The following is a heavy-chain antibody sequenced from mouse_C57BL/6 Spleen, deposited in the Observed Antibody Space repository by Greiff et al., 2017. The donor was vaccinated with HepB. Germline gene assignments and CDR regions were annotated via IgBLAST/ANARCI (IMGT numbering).Heavy chain of an antibody. CDR1: GFTFSSYA. CDR2: ISSGGDYI. Sequence: EVQRVESGAGLVKPGGSLKLSCAASGFTFSSYAMSWVRQTPEKRLEWVAYISSGGDYIYYADTVKGRFTISRDNARNTLYLQMSSLKSEDTAMYYCTRDRRGKYNEAMDYWGQGTSVTVSS. CDR3: TRDRRGKYNEAMDY. D-gene: IGHD1-3*01. J-gene: IGHJ4*01. V-gene: IGHV5-9-1*02.